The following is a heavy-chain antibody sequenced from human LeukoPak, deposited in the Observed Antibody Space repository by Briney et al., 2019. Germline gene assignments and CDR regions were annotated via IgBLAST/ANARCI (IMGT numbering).Heavy chain of an antibody. D-gene: IGHD3-22*01. CDR2: ISDSGGRT. CDR3: AKVGIRISLTVVVFTTADDWYFDL. CDR1: GITLSNYG. Sequence: PGGSLRLSCAVSGITLSNYGMTWVRQAPGKGLECVAGISDSGGRTNYADSVKGRFTISRDNPKNTLYLQMNSLRAEDTAVYYCAKVGIRISLTVVVFTTADDWYFDLWGRGTLVTVSS. J-gene: IGHJ2*01. V-gene: IGHV3-23*01.